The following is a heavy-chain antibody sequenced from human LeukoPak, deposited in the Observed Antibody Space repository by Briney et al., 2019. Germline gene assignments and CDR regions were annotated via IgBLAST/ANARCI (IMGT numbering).Heavy chain of an antibody. V-gene: IGHV4-38-2*02. Sequence: SETLSLTCTVSGYSISSGFYWGWIRQPPGKGLEWIGNIYHSGSTYYNPSLKSRVTISVDASKNQFSLKLSSVTAADTAMYYCARSYHYDSSGYYYNYWGQGTLVTVSS. J-gene: IGHJ4*02. CDR3: ARSYHYDSSGYYYNY. CDR1: GYSISSGFY. CDR2: IYHSGST. D-gene: IGHD3-22*01.